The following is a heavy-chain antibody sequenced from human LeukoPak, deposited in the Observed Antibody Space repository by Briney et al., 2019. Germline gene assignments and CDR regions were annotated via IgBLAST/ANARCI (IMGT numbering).Heavy chain of an antibody. CDR1: GFTFSSYA. J-gene: IGHJ4*02. Sequence: PGGSLRLSCAASGFTFSSYAMSWVRQAPGKGLEWVSAISGSGGSTYYADSVKGRFTISRDNSKNTLYLQMNSLRAEDTAVYYCAKGPEAYVWGSYRDYWGQGILVTVSS. CDR3: AKGPEAYVWGSYRDY. V-gene: IGHV3-23*01. CDR2: ISGSGGST. D-gene: IGHD3-16*02.